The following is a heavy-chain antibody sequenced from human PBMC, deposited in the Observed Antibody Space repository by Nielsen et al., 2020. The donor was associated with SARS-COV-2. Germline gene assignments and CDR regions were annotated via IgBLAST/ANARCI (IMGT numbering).Heavy chain of an antibody. J-gene: IGHJ6*02. CDR1: GFTFSKYG. V-gene: IGHV3-30-3*01. CDR2: ILDDGSNA. D-gene: IGHD2-2*01. CDR3: YLLGPDYGMDV. Sequence: GESLKISCAASGFTFSKYGMHWVRQAPGKGLEWVAAILDDGSNAYSGDSVKGRFTVSRDNAKNTVYLQMDSLRVEDTAVYYCYLLGPDYGMDVWGQGTTVTVSS.